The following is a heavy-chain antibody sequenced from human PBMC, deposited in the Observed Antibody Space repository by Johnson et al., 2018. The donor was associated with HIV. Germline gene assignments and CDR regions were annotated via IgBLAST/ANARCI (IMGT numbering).Heavy chain of an antibody. CDR3: VRRFYDSSAFDI. CDR1: RFTFRRYG. J-gene: IGHJ3*02. CDR2: IWFDGSNK. D-gene: IGHD3-22*01. V-gene: IGHV3-30*19. Sequence: QVQLVESGGGVVQPGRSLRLSCVASRFTFRRYGMDRVRQAPGKGLEWGAVIWFDGSNKYYAGSVKGRFTISRDNSKNTLYLQMNSLRAEDTAVYYCVRRFYDSSAFDIWGQGTLVTVSS.